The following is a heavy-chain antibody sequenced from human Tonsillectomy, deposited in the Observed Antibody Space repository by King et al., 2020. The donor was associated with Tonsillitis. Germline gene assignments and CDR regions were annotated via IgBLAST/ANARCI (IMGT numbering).Heavy chain of an antibody. CDR2: IYSGGSST. V-gene: IGHV3-23*03. Sequence: VQLVESGGGLVQPGGSLRLSCAASGFTFSSYATSWVRQAPGKGLEWVSVIYSGGSSTYYADSVKGRFTISRDNSKNTVHLQMNSLRAEDTAVYYCAKDQDGEYYFDYWGQGTLVTVSS. J-gene: IGHJ4*02. CDR3: AKDQDGEYYFDY. D-gene: IGHD4-17*01. CDR1: GFTFSSYA.